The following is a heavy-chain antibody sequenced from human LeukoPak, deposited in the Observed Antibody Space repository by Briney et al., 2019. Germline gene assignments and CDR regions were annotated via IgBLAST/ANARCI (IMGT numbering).Heavy chain of an antibody. CDR3: ARGGRLSSGWVYYYYSVDV. V-gene: IGHV4-34*01. Sequence: SETLSLTCAVYGGSFSGYYWSWIRQPPGKGLEWIGEINHSGSTNYNPSLKSRVTISVDTSKNQFSLKLSSVTAADTAVYYCARGGRLSSGWVYYYYSVDVWGQGTTVTVSS. CDR1: GGSFSGYY. D-gene: IGHD6-19*01. CDR2: INHSGST. J-gene: IGHJ6*02.